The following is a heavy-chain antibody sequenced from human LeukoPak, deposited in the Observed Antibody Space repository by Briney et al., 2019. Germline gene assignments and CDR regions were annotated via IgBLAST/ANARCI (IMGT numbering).Heavy chain of an antibody. CDR1: VGSIRISGYY. CDR3: ARNGSTMIVPGGWFDP. Sequence: SQTLSLTCTVSVGSIRISGYYWGWLRQPPGNGLEWIGSIYYSGSTSYTPSLKSRVNMTVATSQNQFSPTLSSVTAADTAVYYCARNGSTMIVPGGWFDPWGQGTLVTVSS. V-gene: IGHV4-39*01. J-gene: IGHJ5*02. D-gene: IGHD3-22*01. CDR2: IYYSGST.